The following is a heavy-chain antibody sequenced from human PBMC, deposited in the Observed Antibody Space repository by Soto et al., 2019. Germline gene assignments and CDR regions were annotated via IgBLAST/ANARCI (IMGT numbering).Heavy chain of an antibody. CDR2: IDPSDSYT. V-gene: IGHV5-10-1*01. CDR1: GYSFTSYW. D-gene: IGHD3-22*01. CDR3: ARQYYDSSGYYNDAFDI. Sequence: PGESLKISCQGSGYSFTSYWISWVRQMPGKGLEWMGRIDPSDSYTNYSPSFQGHVTIPADKSISTAYLQWSSLKASDTATYYCARQYYDSSGYYNDAFDIWGQGTMVTVSS. J-gene: IGHJ3*02.